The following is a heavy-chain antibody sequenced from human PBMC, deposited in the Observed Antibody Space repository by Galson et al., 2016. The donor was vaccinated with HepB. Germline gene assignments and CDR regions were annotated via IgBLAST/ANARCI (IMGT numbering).Heavy chain of an antibody. CDR3: TKDIQSNKWMGAPGWFDP. V-gene: IGHV3-9*01. CDR1: GFTLDEYA. Sequence: SLRLSCAASGFTLDEYAMHWVRQAPGKGLEWVSGISWNSGRVVYGDSVKGRFNISRDNAKNTLHLQMNSVRTEDTAFYYCTKDIQSNKWMGAPGWFDPWGQGILVTVSS. D-gene: IGHD1-26*01. J-gene: IGHJ5*02. CDR2: ISWNSGRV.